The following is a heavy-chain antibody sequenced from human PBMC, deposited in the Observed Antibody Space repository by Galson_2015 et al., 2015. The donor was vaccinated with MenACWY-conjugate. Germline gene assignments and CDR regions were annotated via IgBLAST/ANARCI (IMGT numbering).Heavy chain of an antibody. CDR2: INRDGGGT. V-gene: IGHV3-7*01. CDR3: ARIIHDGLDY. J-gene: IGHJ4*02. D-gene: IGHD1-1*01. CDR1: GFTFDSYR. Sequence: ALRLSCAAAGFTFDSYRMSWVGQAPGKGLEWVTNINRDGGGTYYASSVKGRFTISKDNAENSLYLQMNSLRAEDTAIYYCARIIHDGLDYWGQGTLVTVSS.